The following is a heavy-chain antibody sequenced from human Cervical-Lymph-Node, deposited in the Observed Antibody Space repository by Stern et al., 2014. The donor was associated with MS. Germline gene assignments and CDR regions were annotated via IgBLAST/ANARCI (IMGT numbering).Heavy chain of an antibody. CDR3: ARFGDGAYCSGAACYSPDY. CDR1: GYTFSSYS. Sequence: QVQLGQSGAEVKKPGASVTVSCKASGYTFSSYSIVWVRQAPGHGLEWMGWISPYNGNTDYAQKLQGIVTMTADTSTSTVYMELRSLRSDDTAVYYCARFGDGAYCSGAACYSPDYWGQGALVTVSS. D-gene: IGHD2-15*01. J-gene: IGHJ4*02. V-gene: IGHV1-18*01. CDR2: ISPYNGNT.